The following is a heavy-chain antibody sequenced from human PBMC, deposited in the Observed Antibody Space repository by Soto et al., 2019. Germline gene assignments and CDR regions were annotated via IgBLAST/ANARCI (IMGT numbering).Heavy chain of an antibody. CDR1: GYTFTSYD. D-gene: IGHD3-3*01. J-gene: IGHJ4*02. Sequence: QVQLVQSGAEVKKPGASVKVSCKASGYTFTSYDINWVRQATGQGLEWMGWMNPNSGNTGYAQKFQGRVIMTRNTSISTAYMELSSLRSEDTAVYYCAIRDVYYDFWSGKESDYWGQGTLVTVSS. CDR3: AIRDVYYDFWSGKESDY. CDR2: MNPNSGNT. V-gene: IGHV1-8*01.